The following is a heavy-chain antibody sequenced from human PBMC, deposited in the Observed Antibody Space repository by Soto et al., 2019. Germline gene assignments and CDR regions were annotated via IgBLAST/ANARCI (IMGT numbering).Heavy chain of an antibody. Sequence: QLQLQESGPGLVKPSETLSLTCTVSGGSISSSSYYWGWIRQPPGKGLEWIGSIYYSGTTYYNPSLKSRVTISVDTPKNQVSLKLSSVTAADTAVYYCARSGTYYDFWSGYYTNYYYGMDVWGQGTTVTVSS. V-gene: IGHV4-39*01. J-gene: IGHJ6*02. CDR3: ARSGTYYDFWSGYYTNYYYGMDV. CDR2: IYYSGTT. D-gene: IGHD3-3*01. CDR1: GGSISSSSYY.